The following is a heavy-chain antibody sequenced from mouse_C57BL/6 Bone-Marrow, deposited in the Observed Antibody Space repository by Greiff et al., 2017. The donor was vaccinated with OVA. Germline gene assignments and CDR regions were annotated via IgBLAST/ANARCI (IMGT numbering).Heavy chain of an antibody. Sequence: VQLQQSGAELVRPGASVKLSCTASGFNIKDDYMHWVKQRPEQGLEWIGWIDPEKGDTEYASKFQGKATITADTSSNTAYLQLSSLTSEDTAVYYCTITTVVAGYAMDYWGQGTSVTVSS. J-gene: IGHJ4*01. CDR3: TITTVVAGYAMDY. V-gene: IGHV14-4*01. CDR1: GFNIKDDY. CDR2: IDPEKGDT. D-gene: IGHD1-1*01.